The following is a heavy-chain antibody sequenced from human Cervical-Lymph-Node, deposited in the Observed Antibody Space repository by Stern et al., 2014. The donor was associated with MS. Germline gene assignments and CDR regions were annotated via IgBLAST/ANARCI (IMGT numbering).Heavy chain of an antibody. CDR2: MNPNNANT. J-gene: IGHJ6*02. CDR1: GYTFINYD. V-gene: IGHV1-8*01. Sequence: QEQLVQSGSQVRKPGASVKVSCQALGYTFINYDIFWVRQATGQGLEWMGWMNPNNANTGHAQKFQGRVTMTRNTSISTAYMELSGLRSDDTAVYYCVRGGFSYGYGLDAWGQGTAVIVSS. D-gene: IGHD5-18*01. CDR3: VRGGFSYGYGLDA.